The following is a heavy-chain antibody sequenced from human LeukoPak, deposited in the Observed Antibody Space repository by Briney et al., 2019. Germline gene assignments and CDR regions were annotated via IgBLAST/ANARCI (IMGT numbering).Heavy chain of an antibody. CDR2: IIPIFGTA. CDR3: ARSPYYDSSGYYSHDY. CDR1: GGTFSSYA. D-gene: IGHD3-22*01. J-gene: IGHJ4*02. Sequence: GASVKVSCKASGGTFSSYAISWVRQAPGQGLEWMGGIIPIFGTANYAQKFQGRVTITADESTSTAYMELSSLGSEDTAVYYCARSPYYDSSGYYSHDYWGQGTLVTVSS. V-gene: IGHV1-69*13.